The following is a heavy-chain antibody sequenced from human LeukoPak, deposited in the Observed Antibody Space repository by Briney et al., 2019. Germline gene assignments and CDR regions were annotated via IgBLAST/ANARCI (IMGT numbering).Heavy chain of an antibody. V-gene: IGHV4-31*03. D-gene: IGHD2-15*01. J-gene: IGHJ3*02. CDR1: GGSISSGGYY. Sequence: SETLSLTCTVSGGSISSGGYYWSWIRRHPGKGLEWIGYIYYSGSTYYNPSLKSRVTISVDTSKNHFSLKLSSVTAADTAVYYCARKSNKYSGGSPLGAFDIWGQGTMVTVSS. CDR3: ARKSNKYSGGSPLGAFDI. CDR2: IYYSGST.